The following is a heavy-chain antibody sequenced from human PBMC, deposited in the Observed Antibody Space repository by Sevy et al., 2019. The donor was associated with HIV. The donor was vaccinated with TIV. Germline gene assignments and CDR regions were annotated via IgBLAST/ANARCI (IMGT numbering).Heavy chain of an antibody. D-gene: IGHD2-2*01. CDR1: GFTFSTYS. V-gene: IGHV3-21*01. CDR3: AGAVVAGGTSY. CDR2: INNSGSYV. J-gene: IGHJ4*02. Sequence: GGSLRLSCVASGFTFSTYSMSWVRQAPGKGLEWVATINNSGSYVYYEDSVKGRFTISRDNAKNSLYLQMNSLRDEDTAVYYCAGAVVAGGTSYWGQGTLVTVSS.